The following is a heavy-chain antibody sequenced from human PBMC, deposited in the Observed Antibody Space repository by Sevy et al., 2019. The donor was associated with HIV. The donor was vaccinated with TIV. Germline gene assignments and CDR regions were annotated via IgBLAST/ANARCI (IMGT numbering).Heavy chain of an antibody. CDR1: GFTFSGFA. D-gene: IGHD2-15*01. J-gene: IGHJ4*02. CDR2: IKNKGNNYAT. Sequence: GGSLRLSCAAFGFTFSGFAMHWVRRASGKGREWIGRIKNKGNNYATAYGASVKGRFTISRDDSKKTAYLQMNCLKTEETAMYYFARHYIDCSGGSCSSDYFDYWGQGTLVTVSS. V-gene: IGHV3-73*01. CDR3: ARHYIDCSGGSCSSDYFDY.